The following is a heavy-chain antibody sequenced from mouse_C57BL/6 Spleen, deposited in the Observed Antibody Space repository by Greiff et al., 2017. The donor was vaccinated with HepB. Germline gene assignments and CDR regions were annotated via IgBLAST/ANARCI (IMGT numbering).Heavy chain of an antibody. CDR2: IYPGSGNT. J-gene: IGHJ2*01. D-gene: IGHD1-1*01. CDR1: GYTFTDYY. V-gene: IGHV1-84*01. Sequence: QVQLKESGPELVKPGASVKISCKASGYTFTDYYINWVKQRPGQGLGWIGWIYPGSGNTKYNEKFKGKATLTVDTSSSTAYMQLSSLTSEDSAVYFCARHLLLRIYFDYWGQGTTLTVSS. CDR3: ARHLLLRIYFDY.